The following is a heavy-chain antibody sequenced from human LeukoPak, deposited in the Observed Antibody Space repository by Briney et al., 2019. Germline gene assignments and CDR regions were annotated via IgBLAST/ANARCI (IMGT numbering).Heavy chain of an antibody. CDR1: GYDFTNYW. CDR3: ARHIGLVAPDGFDI. V-gene: IGHV5-51*01. D-gene: IGHD2-8*02. Sequence: GESLKISCKGSGYDFTNYWIGWVRQMPGKGLEWMGIIYPGVSDTRYSPSFQGQVTISVDKSISTAYLQWSSLKASDTAMYYCARHIGLVAPDGFDIWGQGTMVTVSS. J-gene: IGHJ3*02. CDR2: IYPGVSDT.